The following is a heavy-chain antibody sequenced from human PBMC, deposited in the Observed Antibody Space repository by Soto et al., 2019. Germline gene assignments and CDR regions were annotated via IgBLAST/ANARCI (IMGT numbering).Heavy chain of an antibody. CDR3: AKVRYSSPMGYYYGMDV. CDR1: GVTFSKFI. V-gene: IGHV1-69*01. CDR2: IIPIFGTA. J-gene: IGHJ6*02. D-gene: IGHD6-19*01. Sequence: QVQLEQSGGEVKKPGSSVKVSCKASGVTFSKFIMTWVRQAPGLGLEWVGGIIPIFGTANYGQKIQGRVTITADESTSTSYLEVSNLRSEDTAVYYCAKVRYSSPMGYYYGMDVWGQGTAVTVSS.